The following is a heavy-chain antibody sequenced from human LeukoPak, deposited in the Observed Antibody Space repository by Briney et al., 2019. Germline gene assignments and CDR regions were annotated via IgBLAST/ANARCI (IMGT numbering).Heavy chain of an antibody. CDR1: GYIFTSYF. V-gene: IGHV1-46*01. J-gene: IGHJ5*02. CDR2: INPSGGST. CDR3: ARALAHRRLMDTTMEQHWFDP. Sequence: ASVKVSCKASGYIFTSYFMHWVRQAPGQGLEWMGLINPSGGSTRYAQKFQGRVTMTRDMSTSTVSMELSSLRSEDTAVYYCARALAHRRLMDTTMEQHWFDPWGQGTLVTVSS. D-gene: IGHD5-18*01.